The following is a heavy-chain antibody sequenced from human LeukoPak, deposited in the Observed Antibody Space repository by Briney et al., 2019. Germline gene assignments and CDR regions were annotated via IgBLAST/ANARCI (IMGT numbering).Heavy chain of an antibody. D-gene: IGHD5-12*01. V-gene: IGHV4-59*01. CDR1: GGSISSYY. CDR2: VYYSGST. CDR3: ARVSGYDWESFYDY. Sequence: SETLSLTCTVSGGSISSYYWSWIRQPPGKGLEWIGYVYYSGSTNYNPSLKSRVTISVDTSKNQFSLKLSSVTAADTAVYYCARVSGYDWESFYDYWGQGTLVTVSS. J-gene: IGHJ4*02.